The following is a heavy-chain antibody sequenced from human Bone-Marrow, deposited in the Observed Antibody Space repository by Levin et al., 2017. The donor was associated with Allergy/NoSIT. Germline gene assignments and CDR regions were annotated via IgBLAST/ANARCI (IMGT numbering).Heavy chain of an antibody. CDR1: GFTFDDNA. CDR2: ISWNSGSI. CDR3: ARDIAAAAGGTLFDY. D-gene: IGHD6-13*01. J-gene: IGHJ4*02. Sequence: GGSLRLSCVASGFTFDDNAMHWVRQAPGKGLEWVSGISWNSGSIGYADSVKGRFIISRDNAKKSLYLQMNSLRSEDTALYYCARDIAAAAGGTLFDYWGQGTLVTVSS. V-gene: IGHV3-9*01.